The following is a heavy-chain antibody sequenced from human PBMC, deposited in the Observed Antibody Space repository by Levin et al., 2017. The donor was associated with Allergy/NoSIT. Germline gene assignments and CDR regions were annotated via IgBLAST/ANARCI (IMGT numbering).Heavy chain of an antibody. Sequence: PGGSLRLSCAASGFTFSSFWMHWVRQAPGKGLVWVSDIVSDGSGTKYADSVKGRFTISRDNAKNTLYLQMNSLTIEDTAVYYCVRDVPGANAVDYWGQGTLVTVSS. CDR1: GFTFSSFW. V-gene: IGHV3-74*03. J-gene: IGHJ4*02. CDR3: VRDVPGANAVDY. D-gene: IGHD1-26*01. CDR2: IVSDGSGT.